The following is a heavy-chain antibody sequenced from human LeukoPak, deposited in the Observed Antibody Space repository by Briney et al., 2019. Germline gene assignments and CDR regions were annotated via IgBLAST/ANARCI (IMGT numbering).Heavy chain of an antibody. V-gene: IGHV3-7*03. J-gene: IGHJ4*02. Sequence: GGSLRLSCAASGFTFSSYWMDWVRQVPGKGLEWVANIKQDGIEKYFVGSVKGRFAISRDNAKNSLYLQMNSLRSEDTAVYYCARDLGIAAAGHLDYWGQGTLVTVSS. D-gene: IGHD6-13*01. CDR3: ARDLGIAAAGHLDY. CDR1: GFTFSSYW. CDR2: IKQDGIEK.